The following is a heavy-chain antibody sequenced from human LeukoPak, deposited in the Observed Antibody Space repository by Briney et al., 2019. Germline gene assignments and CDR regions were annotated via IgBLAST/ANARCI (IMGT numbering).Heavy chain of an antibody. CDR3: ARDSEVYILRFLEWSTSAYFQH. D-gene: IGHD3-3*01. CDR2: INPSGGST. Sequence: APVKVSCKASGYTFTSYYMHWVRQAPGQGLEWMGIINPSGGSTSYAQKFQGRVTMTRDTSTSTVYMELSSLRSEDTAVYYCARDSEVYILRFLEWSTSAYFQHWGQGTLVTVSS. CDR1: GYTFTSYY. J-gene: IGHJ1*01. V-gene: IGHV1-46*01.